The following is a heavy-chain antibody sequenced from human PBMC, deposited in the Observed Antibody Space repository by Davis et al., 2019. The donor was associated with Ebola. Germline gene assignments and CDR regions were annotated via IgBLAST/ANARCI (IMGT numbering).Heavy chain of an antibody. Sequence: AASVKVSCKASGYTFTYRYLHWVRQAPGQALEWMGWITPFNGNTNYAQKFQDRVTITRDRSMSTAYMELSSLRSEDTAMYYCARSEGPYSGYDFWSQGTLVTVSS. CDR3: ARSEGPYSGYDF. J-gene: IGHJ4*02. CDR2: ITPFNGNT. V-gene: IGHV1-45*02. CDR1: GYTFTYRY. D-gene: IGHD5-12*01.